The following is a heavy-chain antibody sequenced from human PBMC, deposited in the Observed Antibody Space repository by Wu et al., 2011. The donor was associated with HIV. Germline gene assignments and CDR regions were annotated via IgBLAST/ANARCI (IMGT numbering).Heavy chain of an antibody. D-gene: IGHD3-10*01. CDR3: ATLVWGVKTIYGMDV. V-gene: IGHV1-69*15. Sequence: QVHLVQSGAEVKKPGSSVKVSCKASGGTFSSYAISWVRQAPGQGLEWMGRIIPIFGTANYAQKFQGRVTITADESTSTAYMELSSLRSEDTVVYYCATLVWGVKTIYGMDVWGQGTTVTVSS. CDR2: IIPIFGTA. CDR1: GGTFSSYA. J-gene: IGHJ6*02.